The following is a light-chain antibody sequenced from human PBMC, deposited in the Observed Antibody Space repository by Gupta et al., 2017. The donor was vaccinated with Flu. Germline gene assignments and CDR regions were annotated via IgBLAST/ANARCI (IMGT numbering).Light chain of an antibody. J-gene: IGLJ1*01. V-gene: IGLV2-14*03. CDR2: SVS. Sequence: SITISCTGTSSDIGGYYYVSWHQQHPGRAPKVIISSVSNRPAGISSRFSGSKSGNTASLTISGRQPEDEADYYCSSYTSSDSYVFGPGTKVTVL. CDR3: SSYTSSDSYV. CDR1: SSDIGGYYY.